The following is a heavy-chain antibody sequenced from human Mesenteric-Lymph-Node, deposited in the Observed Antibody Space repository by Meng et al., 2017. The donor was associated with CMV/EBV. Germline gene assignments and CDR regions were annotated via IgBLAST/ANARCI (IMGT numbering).Heavy chain of an antibody. CDR1: GFTASSNY. V-gene: IGHV3-53*01. CDR2: ICSGVST. Sequence: GGSLRLSCAASGFTASSNYMTWVRQAPGKGLEWVSVICSGVSTYFADSVKGRFTISRDISKNTLYLQMNSLRGEDTAVYYCARGYSGYDRPGLDYWGQGTLVTVSS. D-gene: IGHD5-12*01. CDR3: ARGYSGYDRPGLDY. J-gene: IGHJ4*02.